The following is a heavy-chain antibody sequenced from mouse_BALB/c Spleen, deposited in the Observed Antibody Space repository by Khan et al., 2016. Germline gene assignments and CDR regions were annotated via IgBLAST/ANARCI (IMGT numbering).Heavy chain of an antibody. V-gene: IGHV3-2*02. CDR3: ARKGIGDDYAFFDY. CDR2: ISYSGST. D-gene: IGHD2-4*01. J-gene: IGHJ2*01. Sequence: VQLKESGPGLVKPSQSLSLTCTVTGYSITSDYAWNWIRQFPGNKLEWMGYISYSGSTSYTPSLKSRISITRDTSKNQFFLQLNSVTTEDTATYYCARKGIGDDYAFFDYWGQGTTLTVSS. CDR1: GYSITSDYA.